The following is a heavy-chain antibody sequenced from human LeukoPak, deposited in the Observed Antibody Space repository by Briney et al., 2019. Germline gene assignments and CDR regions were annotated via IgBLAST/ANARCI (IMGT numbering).Heavy chain of an antibody. CDR1: GGTFSSYA. J-gene: IGHJ4*02. D-gene: IGHD2-15*01. CDR3: ARVGPGGSCPGD. V-gene: IGHV1-69*13. CDR2: IIPIFGTA. Sequence: SVKVSCKASGGTFSSYAISWVRQAPGQGLQWMGGIIPIFGTANYAQKFQGRVTITADESTSTAYMELSSLRSEDTAVYYCARVGPGGSCPGDWGQGTLVTVSS.